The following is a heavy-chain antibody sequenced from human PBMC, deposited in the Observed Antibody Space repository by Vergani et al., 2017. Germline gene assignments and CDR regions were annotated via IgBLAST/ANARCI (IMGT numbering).Heavy chain of an antibody. J-gene: IGHJ4*02. D-gene: IGHD5-12*01. V-gene: IGHV3-23*01. Sequence: EVLLLESGGGLVQPGGSLRLSCVASGFTFSSNAMSWVRQAPGKGLEWVSSISGSGGRTYYADSVKGRFTISRDNPKNTLYLQMNSLRAEDSAIYYCAKAAVTTISLFDYWGQGTLVTVSS. CDR3: AKAAVTTISLFDY. CDR1: GFTFSSNA. CDR2: ISGSGGRT.